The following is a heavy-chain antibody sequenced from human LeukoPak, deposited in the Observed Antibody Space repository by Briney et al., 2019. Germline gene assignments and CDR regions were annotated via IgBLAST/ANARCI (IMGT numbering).Heavy chain of an antibody. CDR2: ISSSGSTI. CDR1: GFTFSDYY. V-gene: IGHV3-11*04. CDR3: ARQQRYFDWAPDY. Sequence: GGSPRLSCAASGFTFSDYYMSWIRQAPGKGLEWVSYISSSGSTIYYADSVKGRFTISRDNAKNSLYLQMNSLRAEDTAVYYCARQQRYFDWAPDYWGQGTLVTVSS. D-gene: IGHD3-9*01. J-gene: IGHJ4*02.